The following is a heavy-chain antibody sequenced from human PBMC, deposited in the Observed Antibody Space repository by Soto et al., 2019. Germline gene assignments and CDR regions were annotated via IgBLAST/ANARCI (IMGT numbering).Heavy chain of an antibody. Sequence: ASVKVSCKASGFTFTRSAVQWVRQARGQRLEWIGWIVVGSGNTNYAQKFQERVTITRDMSTSTAYMELSSLRSEDTAVYYCAAPPGYSYGPRSSYYYYGMDVWGQGTTVTVSS. D-gene: IGHD5-18*01. V-gene: IGHV1-58*01. J-gene: IGHJ6*02. CDR2: IVVGSGNT. CDR1: GFTFTRSA. CDR3: AAPPGYSYGPRSSYYYYGMDV.